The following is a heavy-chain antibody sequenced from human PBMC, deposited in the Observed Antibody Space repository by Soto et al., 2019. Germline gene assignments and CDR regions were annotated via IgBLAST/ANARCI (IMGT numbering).Heavy chain of an antibody. Sequence: SVKVSCKASGGTFSRHGISWVRQAPGQGLEWMGGIIPIFGTANYAQKFQGSVTITADESTSTAYMELSSLRSEDTAVYYCARGWGYDNNDYYYAYWGQGTLVTVSS. CDR3: ARGWGYDNNDYYYAY. CDR2: IIPIFGTA. J-gene: IGHJ4*02. CDR1: GGTFSRHG. V-gene: IGHV1-69*13. D-gene: IGHD3-22*01.